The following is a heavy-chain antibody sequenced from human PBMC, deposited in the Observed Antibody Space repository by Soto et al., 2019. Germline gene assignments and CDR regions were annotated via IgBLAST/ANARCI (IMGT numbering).Heavy chain of an antibody. CDR1: GFTFSSYA. V-gene: IGHV3-30-3*02. CDR2: ISYDGSNK. CDR3: AKPQGGYYYDSSVSRKGDFQH. J-gene: IGHJ1*01. D-gene: IGHD3-22*01. Sequence: QVQLVESGGGVVQPGRSLRLSCAASGFTFSSYAMHWVRQAPGKGLEWVAVISYDGSNKYYADSVKGRFTISRDNSKNTLYLKSNGLRAGERVLSYWAKPQGGYYYDSSVSRKGDFQHGGRATLSTVS.